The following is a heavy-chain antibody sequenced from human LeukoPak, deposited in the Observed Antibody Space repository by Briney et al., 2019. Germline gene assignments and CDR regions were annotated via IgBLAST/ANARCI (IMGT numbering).Heavy chain of an antibody. V-gene: IGHV3-7*01. CDR1: GFTFNRCW. Sequence: GGSLRLSCVVSGFTFNRCWMNWVRQAPGKGLEWVAHINPDGRDTYYVDSVKGRFTISRDNAQNSMYLQMNSLRVEDTAVYYCTSWGDTSAEYFQRWGQGTLVTVSS. CDR2: INPDGRDT. J-gene: IGHJ1*01. D-gene: IGHD2-21*02. CDR3: TSWGDTSAEYFQR.